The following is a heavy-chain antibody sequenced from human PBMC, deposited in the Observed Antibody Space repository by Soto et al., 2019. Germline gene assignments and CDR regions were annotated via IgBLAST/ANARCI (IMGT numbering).Heavy chain of an antibody. D-gene: IGHD3-22*01. Sequence: SETLSLTCTVSGGSISSYYWSWIRQPPGKGPEWIGYIYYSGSTNYNPSLKSRVTISVDTSKNQFSLKLSSVTAADTAVYYCARESSSGSEGGFDYWGQGTLVTVSS. J-gene: IGHJ4*02. V-gene: IGHV4-59*01. CDR3: ARESSSGSEGGFDY. CDR2: IYYSGST. CDR1: GGSISSYY.